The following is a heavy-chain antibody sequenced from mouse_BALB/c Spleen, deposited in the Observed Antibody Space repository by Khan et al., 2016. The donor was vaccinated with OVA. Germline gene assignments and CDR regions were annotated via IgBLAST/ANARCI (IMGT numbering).Heavy chain of an antibody. Sequence: VQLQPPGAELAKPGASVKMSCQASGYTFTNYWILWVKQRPGQGLEWIGYINPSIGDTEHNQNFKDKATLTADISSRTSYMQLSSLTSEDSAVEYSARSGLRCDFDYWGQGTTLTVSS. CDR2: INPSIGDT. CDR1: GYTFTNYW. D-gene: IGHD1-3*01. V-gene: IGHV1-7*01. J-gene: IGHJ2*01. CDR3: ARSGLRCDFDY.